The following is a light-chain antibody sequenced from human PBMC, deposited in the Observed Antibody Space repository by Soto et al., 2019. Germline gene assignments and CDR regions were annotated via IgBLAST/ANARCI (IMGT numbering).Light chain of an antibody. CDR3: GAWDDSLNGYV. CDR1: SSNIGSNI. J-gene: IGLJ1*01. CDR2: SNN. Sequence: QAVVTQPPSASGTPGQRVTISCSGRSSNIGSNIVNWYQQLPGTAPKLLIYSNNQRPSGVPDRFSGSKSGTSASLAISGLQSEDEADYYCGAWDDSLNGYVFGTGTKLTVL. V-gene: IGLV1-44*01.